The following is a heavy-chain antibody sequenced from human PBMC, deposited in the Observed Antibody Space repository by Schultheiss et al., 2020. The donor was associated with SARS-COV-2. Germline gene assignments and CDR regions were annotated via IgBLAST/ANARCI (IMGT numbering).Heavy chain of an antibody. D-gene: IGHD3-3*01. CDR1: GFTFSSYA. Sequence: GGSLRLSCAASGFTFSSYAMSWVRQAPGKGLEWVSVIYSGGSTYYADSVKGRFTISRDNSKNTLYLQMNSLRAEDTAVYYCARLMDDFWSGPKGWFDPWGQGTLVTVSS. CDR3: ARLMDDFWSGPKGWFDP. CDR2: IYSGGST. V-gene: IGHV3-66*02. J-gene: IGHJ5*02.